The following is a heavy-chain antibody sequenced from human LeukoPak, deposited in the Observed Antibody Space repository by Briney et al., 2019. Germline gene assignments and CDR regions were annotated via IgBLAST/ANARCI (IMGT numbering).Heavy chain of an antibody. CDR2: INHSGST. CDR3: ARVFRQGIAAAGNRAFDI. Sequence: SETLSLTCAVYGGSFSGYYWSWIRQPPGEGLEWIGEINHSGSTNYNPSLKSRVTISVDTSKNQFSLKLSSVTAADTAVYYCARVFRQGIAAAGNRAFDIWGQGTMVTVSS. CDR1: GGSFSGYY. V-gene: IGHV4-34*01. D-gene: IGHD6-13*01. J-gene: IGHJ3*02.